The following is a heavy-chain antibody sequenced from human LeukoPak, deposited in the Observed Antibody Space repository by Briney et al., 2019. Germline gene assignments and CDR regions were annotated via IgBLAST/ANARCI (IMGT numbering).Heavy chain of an antibody. CDR1: GFTFSNYA. D-gene: IGHD2-2*01. CDR2: ISGSGGST. CDR3: AKGGPYCTSTSCYGYHYYYYMDV. J-gene: IGHJ6*03. V-gene: IGHV3-23*01. Sequence: PGGSLRLSCAASGFTFSNYAMSWVRQAPGKGLEWVSLISGSGGSTYYADSVKGRFTISRDNSKKTLYLQMNSLRAEDTAVYYCAKGGPYCTSTSCYGYHYYYYMDVWGSGTTVTVSS.